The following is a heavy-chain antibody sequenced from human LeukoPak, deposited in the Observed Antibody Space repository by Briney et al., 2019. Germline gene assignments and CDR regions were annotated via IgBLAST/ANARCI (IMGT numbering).Heavy chain of an antibody. CDR1: GGSISSYY. V-gene: IGHV4-59*01. CDR2: IYYSGST. J-gene: IGHJ4*02. Sequence: SETLSLTCTVSGGSISSYYWSWIRQPPGKGLEWIGYIYYSGSTNYNPSLKSRVTISVDTSKNQFSLKLSPVTAADTAVYYCASGHGDYEFDYWGQGTLVTVSS. CDR3: ASGHGDYEFDY. D-gene: IGHD4-17*01.